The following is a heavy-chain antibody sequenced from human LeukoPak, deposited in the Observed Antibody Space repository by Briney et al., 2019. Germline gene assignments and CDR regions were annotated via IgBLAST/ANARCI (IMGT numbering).Heavy chain of an antibody. J-gene: IGHJ4*02. CDR2: INQDGSVK. V-gene: IGHV3-7*01. CDR1: GFTFSVYW. CDR3: ARERVVTRYFDY. Sequence: GGSLRLSCAASGFTFSVYWMSWVRQAPGRGLEWVANINQDGSVKYYVDSLKGRFTISRDNAKNSLYLQMNSLRAEDTAVYYCARERVVTRYFDYWGQGTQVTVSS.